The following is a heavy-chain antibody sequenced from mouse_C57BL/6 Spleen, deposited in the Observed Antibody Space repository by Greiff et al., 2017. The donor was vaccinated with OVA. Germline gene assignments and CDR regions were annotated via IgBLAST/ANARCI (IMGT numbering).Heavy chain of an antibody. J-gene: IGHJ3*01. Sequence: VQLQQSGPELVKPGASVKISCKASGYAFSSSWMNWVKQRPGKGLEWIGLIYPGDGDTTYNGKFKGKATLTAEKSSSTADTQLISLTSEDSAVYFWAPSTWADWGKGTLVTVSA. CDR2: IYPGDGDT. CDR1: GYAFSSSW. CDR3: APSTWAD. V-gene: IGHV1-82*01.